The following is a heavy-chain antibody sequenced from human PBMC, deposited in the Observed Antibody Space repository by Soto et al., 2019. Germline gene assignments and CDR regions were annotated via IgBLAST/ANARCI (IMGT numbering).Heavy chain of an antibody. CDR3: ARGLPLGYCSGGSCYSAWFDP. CDR2: FNPDGGDT. D-gene: IGHD2-15*01. CDR1: GYTLTELS. Sequence: ASVKVSCKVSGYTLTELSMHWVRQAPGKGLEWMGGFNPDGGDTSYAQKFQGRVTMTRDTSTSTVYMELSSLRSEDTAVYYCARGLPLGYCSGGSCYSAWFDPWGQGTLVTVSS. V-gene: IGHV1-24*01. J-gene: IGHJ5*02.